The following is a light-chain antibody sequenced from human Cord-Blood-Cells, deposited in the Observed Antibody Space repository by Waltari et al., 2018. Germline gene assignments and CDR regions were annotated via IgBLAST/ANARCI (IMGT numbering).Light chain of an antibody. V-gene: IGKV1-5*03. J-gene: IGKJ1*01. CDR3: QQYNSYSWT. CDR2: KAS. Sequence: DIKMTQSPSTLSASVGDRVTITCWASQSISSWLAWYQQKPGKAPKLLIYKASSLESGVPSRFSGSGSWTEFTLTISSLQPDDFATYYCQQYNSYSWTFGQGTKVEIK. CDR1: QSISSW.